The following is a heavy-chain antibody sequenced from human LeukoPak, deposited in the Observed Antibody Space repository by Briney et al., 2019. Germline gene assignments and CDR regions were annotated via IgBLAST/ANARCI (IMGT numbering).Heavy chain of an antibody. CDR3: AKDYDSSGYYYALFDY. V-gene: IGHV3-9*01. CDR1: GFTFDDYA. Sequence: GGSLRLSCAASGFTFDDYAMHWVRQAPGKGLEWVSGISWNSGSIGYADSVKGRFTISRDNAKNSLYLQMNSLRAEDTALYYCAKDYDSSGYYYALFDYWGQGTLVTVSS. CDR2: ISWNSGSI. J-gene: IGHJ4*02. D-gene: IGHD3-22*01.